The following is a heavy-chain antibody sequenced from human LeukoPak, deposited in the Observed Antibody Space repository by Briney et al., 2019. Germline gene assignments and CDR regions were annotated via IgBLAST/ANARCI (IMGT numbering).Heavy chain of an antibody. CDR3: ARHRAYSSSSPFDY. Sequence: SETLSLTCSVSGGSINSLYWSWIRQPPGKGLEWIGYIYYTGSTNYNPSLKSRVTMFVDMSKNQFSLRLSSVTAADTAVYYCARHRAYSSSSPFDYWGQGTLVSVSS. CDR2: IYYTGST. J-gene: IGHJ4*02. D-gene: IGHD6-6*01. CDR1: GGSINSLY. V-gene: IGHV4-59*08.